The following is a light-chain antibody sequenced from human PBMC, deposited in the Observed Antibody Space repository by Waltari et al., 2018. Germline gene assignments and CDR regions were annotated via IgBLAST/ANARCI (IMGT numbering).Light chain of an antibody. CDR3: SSYTRTSTLI. J-gene: IGLJ2*01. Sequence: QSALTQPASVSGSPGQSIIISCTGTSSDVGGYAYVSWYQQHPGKAPKLMIYDVTHRPSGVSNRFSGSKSADTASLTISGLQAEDEADYYCSSYTRTSTLIFGGGTKLTVL. V-gene: IGLV2-14*03. CDR2: DVT. CDR1: SSDVGGYAY.